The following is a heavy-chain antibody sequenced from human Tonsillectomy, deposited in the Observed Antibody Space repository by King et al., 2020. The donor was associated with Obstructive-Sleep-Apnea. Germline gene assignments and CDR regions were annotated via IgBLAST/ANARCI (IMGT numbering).Heavy chain of an antibody. Sequence: QLVQSGGGVVQPGGSLRLSCAASGFTFSTYGLHWVRQAPGKGLEWVAFIWSDGSNTHYADSVKGRFTISRDTSKKTLYLQISSLRAEDTALYYCARDGISGIDYWGLGGLVTVSS. CDR3: ARDGISGIDY. CDR1: GFTFSTYG. D-gene: IGHD1-14*01. J-gene: IGHJ4*02. V-gene: IGHV3-33*01. CDR2: IWSDGSNT.